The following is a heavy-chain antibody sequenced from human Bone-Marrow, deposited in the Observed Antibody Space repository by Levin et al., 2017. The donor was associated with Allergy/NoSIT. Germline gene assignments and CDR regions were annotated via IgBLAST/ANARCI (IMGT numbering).Heavy chain of an antibody. Sequence: GESLKISCAASGFTFSSYAMSWVRQAPGKGLEWVSAISGSGGSTYYADSVKGRFTISRDNSKNTLYLQMNSLRAEDTAVYYCAKEVPAAISITMVRGAPEDYWGQGTLVTVSS. J-gene: IGHJ4*02. CDR3: AKEVPAAISITMVRGAPEDY. D-gene: IGHD3-10*01. CDR1: GFTFSSYA. CDR2: ISGSGGST. V-gene: IGHV3-23*01.